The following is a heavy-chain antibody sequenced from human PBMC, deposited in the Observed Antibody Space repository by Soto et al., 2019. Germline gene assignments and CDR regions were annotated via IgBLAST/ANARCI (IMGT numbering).Heavy chain of an antibody. Sequence: PXESLKISFKGSGYTFTSYWITWVRQIPGKGLEWMARIDPSDSYTNYSPSFQGHVTISVDKSINTAYLQWSGLKASDTAMYFCARNSYSSRWDFFDYWGQGSMVTVSS. CDR1: GYTFTSYW. V-gene: IGHV5-10-1*01. J-gene: IGHJ4*02. CDR3: ARNSYSSRWDFFDY. D-gene: IGHD6-13*01. CDR2: IDPSDSYT.